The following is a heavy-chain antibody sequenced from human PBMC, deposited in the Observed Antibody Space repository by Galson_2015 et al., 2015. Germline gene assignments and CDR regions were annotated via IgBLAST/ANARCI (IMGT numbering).Heavy chain of an antibody. Sequence: TLSLTCTVSGGSINNGDYYWAWIRPPAGKGLEWIGRIYTSGNTDYNPSLKSRVTILLDTSKNQFSLNLSSVTAGDTAFYYCARQAYSNGWGFDYWGQGTLATVSS. V-gene: IGHV4-61*02. CDR2: IYTSGNT. CDR1: GGSINNGDYY. CDR3: ARQAYSNGWGFDY. J-gene: IGHJ4*02. D-gene: IGHD5-18*01.